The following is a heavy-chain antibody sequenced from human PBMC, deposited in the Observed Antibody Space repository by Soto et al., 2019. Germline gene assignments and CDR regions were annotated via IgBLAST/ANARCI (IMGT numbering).Heavy chain of an antibody. CDR2: ITGTGGNT. V-gene: IGHV3-23*01. CDR1: GFTLSTYG. J-gene: IGHJ6*02. CDR3: ARIRGYWYGLDV. Sequence: LRLSCAGSGFTLSTYGMTWVRQAPGKGLEWVSAITGTGGNTYYVDSVKGRFTSSRDNSKNMLYLQMNSVRVEDTAVYYCARIRGYWYGLDVWGQGTTVTVSS.